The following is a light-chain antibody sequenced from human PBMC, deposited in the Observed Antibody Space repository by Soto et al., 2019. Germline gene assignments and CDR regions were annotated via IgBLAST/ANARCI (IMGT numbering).Light chain of an antibody. J-gene: IGKJ1*01. Sequence: DIQMTQSASTLSASVGDIFTITCQASQDISYFLNWYQHSPGKAPKSRIYDESNLKTGVPSRFSGSGSGTDLTLIISSMQPAEIATYYCQQYENLPVVGPGTKVEIK. CDR2: DES. CDR1: QDISYF. CDR3: QQYENLPV. V-gene: IGKV1-33*01.